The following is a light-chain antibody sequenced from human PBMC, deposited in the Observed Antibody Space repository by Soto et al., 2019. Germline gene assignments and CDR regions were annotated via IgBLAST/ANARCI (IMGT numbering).Light chain of an antibody. J-gene: IGLJ1*01. V-gene: IGLV1-44*01. CDR1: NSNIGENS. CDR3: AAWDGSLNGHV. CDR2: SSN. Sequence: QSVLTQPPSASGTPGQRVTISCSGSNSNIGENSVSWFQQFPGTAPKLLIHSSNNRPSGVPDRFSGSKSGTSGSLAISGLQPEDEADYYCAAWDGSLNGHVFGTGTKVTVL.